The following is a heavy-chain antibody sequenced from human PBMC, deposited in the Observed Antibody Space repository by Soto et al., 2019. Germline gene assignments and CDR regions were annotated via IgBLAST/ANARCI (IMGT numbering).Heavy chain of an antibody. CDR3: ARAWTTVTTPGIAAAGTRFWFDP. Sequence: PSETLSLTCTVSGGSISSYYWSWIRQPPGKGLEWIGYIYYSGSTNYNPSLKSRVTISVDTSKNQFSLKLSSVTAADTAVYYCARAWTTVTTPGIAAAGTRFWFDPWGQGTLVTVS. CDR2: IYYSGST. J-gene: IGHJ5*02. D-gene: IGHD6-13*01. CDR1: GGSISSYY. V-gene: IGHV4-59*01.